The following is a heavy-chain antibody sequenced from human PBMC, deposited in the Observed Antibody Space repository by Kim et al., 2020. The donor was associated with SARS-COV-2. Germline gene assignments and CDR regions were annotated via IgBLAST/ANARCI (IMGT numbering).Heavy chain of an antibody. CDR2: IYYSGST. Sequence: SETLSLTCTVSGGSISSSSYYWGWIRQPPGKGLEWIGSIYYSGSTYYNPSLKSRVTISVDTSKNQFSLKLSSVTAADTAVYYCARHGGQGHDYYDSSGYAPHAFDIWGQGTMVTVSS. CDR1: GGSISSSSYY. V-gene: IGHV4-39*01. J-gene: IGHJ3*02. CDR3: ARHGGQGHDYYDSSGYAPHAFDI. D-gene: IGHD3-22*01.